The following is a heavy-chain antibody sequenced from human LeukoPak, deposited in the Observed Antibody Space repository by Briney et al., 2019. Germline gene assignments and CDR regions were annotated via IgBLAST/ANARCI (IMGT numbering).Heavy chain of an antibody. J-gene: IGHJ5*02. V-gene: IGHV3-23*01. CDR3: AKDFGDSRLNWFDP. CDR2: ISGSGGST. CDR1: GFTFSSYA. Sequence: GGSLRLSCAASGFTFSSYAMSWVRQAPGKGLEWVSTISGSGGSTYYADSVKGRFTISRDNSKNTLYLQMNSLRAEDTAVFYCAKDFGDSRLNWFDPWGQGTLVTVFS. D-gene: IGHD2-21*02.